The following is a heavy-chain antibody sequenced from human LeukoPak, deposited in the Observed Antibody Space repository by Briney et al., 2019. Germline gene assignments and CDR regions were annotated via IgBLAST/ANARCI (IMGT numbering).Heavy chain of an antibody. CDR1: GFTFSSYA. V-gene: IGHV3-30-3*01. Sequence: PGRSLRLSCAASGFTFSSYAMHWVRQAPGKGLEWVAVISYDGSNKYYADSVKGRFTISRDNSKTTLSLQMSSLRAEDTAVYYCAKEDYFGSGSYLGYWGQGTLVTV. D-gene: IGHD3-10*01. CDR2: ISYDGSNK. J-gene: IGHJ4*02. CDR3: AKEDYFGSGSYLGY.